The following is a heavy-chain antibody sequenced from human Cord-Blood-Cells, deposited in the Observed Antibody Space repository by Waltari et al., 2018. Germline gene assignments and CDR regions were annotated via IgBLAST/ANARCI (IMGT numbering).Heavy chain of an antibody. Sequence: QVQLVQSGAEVKKPGSSVKVSCKASGGTFSSYAIRRGRQAPGPGLEWMGGIIPIFGTANYAQKFQGRVTITADESTSTAYMELSSLRSEDTAVYYCARVYCSSTSCPYYYYGMDVWGQGTTVTVSS. V-gene: IGHV1-69*12. J-gene: IGHJ6*02. D-gene: IGHD2-2*01. CDR2: IIPIFGTA. CDR1: GGTFSSYA. CDR3: ARVYCSSTSCPYYYYGMDV.